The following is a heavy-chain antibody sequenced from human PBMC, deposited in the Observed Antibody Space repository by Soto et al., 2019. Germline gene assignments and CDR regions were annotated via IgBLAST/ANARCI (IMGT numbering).Heavy chain of an antibody. V-gene: IGHV3-23*01. J-gene: IGHJ4*02. CDR3: AKRDRRETATDCFGS. Sequence: EVQLLESGGGLVQPGGSLRLSCAASGFTFRSYAMSWVRQAPGKGLEWVSSISGSGDSTYYADSVKGRFTISRDNSKNTLYLQMNTLTADDRAAYYCAKRDRRETATDCFGSWGQATLAAVSS. D-gene: IGHD2-15*01. CDR2: ISGSGDST. CDR1: GFTFRSYA.